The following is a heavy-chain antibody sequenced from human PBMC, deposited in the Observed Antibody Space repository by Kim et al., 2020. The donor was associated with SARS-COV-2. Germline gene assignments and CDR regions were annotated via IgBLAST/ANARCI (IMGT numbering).Heavy chain of an antibody. CDR2: ISGSGDST. J-gene: IGHJ4*02. CDR1: GFTFSSYA. CDR3: ALLWGRNTLKAY. D-gene: IGHD3-16*01. V-gene: IGHV3-23*01. Sequence: GGSLRLSCAASGFTFSSYAMSWVRQAPGKGLEWVATISGSGDSTYYADSVKGRFIISRENSRNTLSLQMNSLGVEDTAVYYCALLWGRNTLKAYWGQGTL.